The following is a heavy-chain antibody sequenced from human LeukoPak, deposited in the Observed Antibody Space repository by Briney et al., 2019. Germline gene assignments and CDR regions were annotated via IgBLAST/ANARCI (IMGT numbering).Heavy chain of an antibody. D-gene: IGHD1-26*01. CDR2: IIPIFGTA. V-gene: IGHV1-69*13. CDR1: GGAFSNYA. Sequence: ASVKVSCKASGGAFSNYAISWVRQAPGRGLEWMGGIIPIFGTANYAQRFEGRVTITADESTSTAYMELSSLRSEDTAVYYCAKLQGQVSGSDXNSGMDVWGQGTXVTVSS. J-gene: IGHJ6*02. CDR3: AKLQGQVSGSDXNSGMDV.